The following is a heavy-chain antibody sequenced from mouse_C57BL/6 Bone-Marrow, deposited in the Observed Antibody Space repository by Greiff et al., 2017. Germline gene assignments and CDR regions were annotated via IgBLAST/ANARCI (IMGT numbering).Heavy chain of an antibody. J-gene: IGHJ2*01. CDR1: GYTFTSYW. V-gene: IGHV1-55*01. CDR3: ARLELDYDDFDY. Sequence: QVQLKQPGAELVKPGASVKMSCKASGYTFTSYWITWVKQRPGQGLEWIGDIYPTSGRTNYNEKFKGKATLTADKSSSTAYMELRSLTSEDSAVYFCARLELDYDDFDYWGQGTTLTVSS. D-gene: IGHD2-4*01. CDR2: IYPTSGRT.